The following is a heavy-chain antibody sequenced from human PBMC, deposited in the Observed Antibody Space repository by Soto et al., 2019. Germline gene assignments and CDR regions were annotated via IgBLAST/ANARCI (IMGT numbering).Heavy chain of an antibody. CDR3: AKDPMIVVVTGPYYFDY. V-gene: IGHV3-23*01. Sequence: PGGSLRLSCAASGFTFSSYAMSWVRQAPGKGLEWVSAISGSGGSTYYADSVKGRFTISRDNSKNTLYLQMNSLRAEDTAVYYCAKDPMIVVVTGPYYFDYWGQGTLVTVSS. CDR2: ISGSGGST. D-gene: IGHD3-22*01. J-gene: IGHJ4*02. CDR1: GFTFSSYA.